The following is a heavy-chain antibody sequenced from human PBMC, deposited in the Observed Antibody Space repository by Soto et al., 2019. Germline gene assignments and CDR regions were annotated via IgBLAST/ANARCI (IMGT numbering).Heavy chain of an antibody. D-gene: IGHD6-19*01. CDR2: MHHSGSS. V-gene: IGHV4-4*02. CDR3: GRANSSGSPIDS. J-gene: IGHJ4*02. CDR1: GGSVNSPNW. Sequence: QVQLQQSGPGLVEPSGTLSLTCAVSGGSVNSPNWWNWVRQPPETGLEWIGDMHHSGSSNYNPSLTTRLTISVDKSNNKLSMNLHSVTAADTAIYYCGRANSSGSPIDSWGQGILVTVSS.